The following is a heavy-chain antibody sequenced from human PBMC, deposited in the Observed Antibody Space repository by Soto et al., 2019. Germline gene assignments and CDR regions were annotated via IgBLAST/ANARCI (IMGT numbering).Heavy chain of an antibody. CDR2: IWYDGSNK. CDR1: GFTFSSYG. Sequence: QVQLEESGGGVVQPGRSLRLSCAASGFTFSSYGMHWVRQAPGKGLEWVAVIWYDGSNKYYADSVKGRFTISRDNSKNTLYLQMNSLGAEDTAVYYCARVPQIVWAGTRFGYFDLWGRCTLVTVSS. V-gene: IGHV3-33*01. D-gene: IGHD6-19*01. CDR3: ARVPQIVWAGTRFGYFDL. J-gene: IGHJ2*01.